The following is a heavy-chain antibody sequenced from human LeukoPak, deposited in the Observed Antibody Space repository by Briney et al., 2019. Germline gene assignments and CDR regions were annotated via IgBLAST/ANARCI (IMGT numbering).Heavy chain of an antibody. CDR1: GLTFSSYG. V-gene: IGHV3-33*01. J-gene: IGHJ4*02. D-gene: IGHD5-12*01. CDR2: IWYDGSNK. CDR3: ARATPMNGYDLDY. Sequence: GRSLRLSCAASGLTFSSYGMHWVPQAPGKGLEWVAVIWYDGSNKYYADSVKGRFTISRDNSKNTLYLQMNSLRAEDTAVYYCARATPMNGYDLDYWGQGTLVTVSS.